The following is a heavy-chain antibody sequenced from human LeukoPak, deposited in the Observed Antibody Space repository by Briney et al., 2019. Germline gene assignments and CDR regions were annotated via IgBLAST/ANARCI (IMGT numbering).Heavy chain of an antibody. D-gene: IGHD3-22*01. J-gene: IGHJ3*02. CDR1: GGSISSFY. Sequence: PSETLSLTCTVSGGSISSFYWSWIRHPRGNGQWLIWSISYTGSGNYNPSLKSRVTISVDTSKNQFSLKLSSVTAADTAVYYCARDSSYYDSSGYQAHAFDIWGQGTMVTVSS. V-gene: IGHV4-59*01. CDR3: ARDSSYYDSSGYQAHAFDI. CDR2: ISYTGSG.